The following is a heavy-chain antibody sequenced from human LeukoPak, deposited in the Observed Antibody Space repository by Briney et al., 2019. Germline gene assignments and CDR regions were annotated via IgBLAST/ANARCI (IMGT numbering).Heavy chain of an antibody. CDR2: ISSSSSYI. Sequence: GGSLRLSCAAFGFSFSIYGMNWVRQAPGKGLEWVSSISSSSSYIYYADSVKGRFTISRDNAKNSLYLQMNSLRAEDTAVYYCARDSDFWSGQNYQFDYWGQGTLVTVSS. CDR3: ARDSDFWSGQNYQFDY. D-gene: IGHD3-3*01. J-gene: IGHJ4*02. CDR1: GFSFSIYG. V-gene: IGHV3-21*01.